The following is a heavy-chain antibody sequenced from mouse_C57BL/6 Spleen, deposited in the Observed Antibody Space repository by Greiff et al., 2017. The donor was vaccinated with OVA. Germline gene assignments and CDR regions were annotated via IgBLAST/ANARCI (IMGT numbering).Heavy chain of an antibody. Sequence: DVHLVESGGGLVQPGGSLSLSCAASGFTFTDYYMSWVRQPPGKALEWLGFIRNKANGYTTEYSASVKGRFSISRDNSQSILYLQMNALRAEDSATYYCARYRRYVDYWGQGTTLTVSS. CDR1: GFTFTDYY. J-gene: IGHJ2*01. V-gene: IGHV7-3*01. CDR3: ARYRRYVDY. CDR2: IRNKANGYTT.